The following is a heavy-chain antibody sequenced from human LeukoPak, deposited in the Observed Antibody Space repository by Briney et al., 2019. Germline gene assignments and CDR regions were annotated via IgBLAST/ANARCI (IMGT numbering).Heavy chain of an antibody. V-gene: IGHV4-59*01. D-gene: IGHD6-19*01. CDR2: ISYSGST. Sequence: SETLSLTCTVSGGSISGYYWSWIRQPPGKGLEWVCYISYSGSTNYNPSLKSRVTISVDTSKNQFSLKLSSVTAADTVIYYCARDGRAGSLFAYWGQGTLVTVSS. CDR1: GGSISGYY. CDR3: ARDGRAGSLFAY. J-gene: IGHJ4*02.